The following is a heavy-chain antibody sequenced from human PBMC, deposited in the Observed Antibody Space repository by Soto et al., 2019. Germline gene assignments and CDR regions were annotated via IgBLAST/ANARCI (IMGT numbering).Heavy chain of an antibody. CDR3: ARSPLIAARHLAYYFDY. Sequence: ASVKVSCKASGYTFTGYGISWVRQAPGQGLEWMGWISAYNGNTNYAQKLQGRVTMTTDTSTSTAYMELRSLRSDDTAVYYCARSPLIAARHLAYYFDYWGQGTLVTVSS. J-gene: IGHJ4*02. CDR2: ISAYNGNT. CDR1: GYTFTGYG. V-gene: IGHV1-18*01. D-gene: IGHD6-6*01.